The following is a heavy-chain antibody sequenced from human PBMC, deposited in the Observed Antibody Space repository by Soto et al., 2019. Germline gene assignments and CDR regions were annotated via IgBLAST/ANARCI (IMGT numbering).Heavy chain of an antibody. J-gene: IGHJ4*02. CDR2: ISSSCSYI. CDR1: GFTFSSYS. D-gene: IGHD3-3*01. V-gene: IGHV3-21*01. CDR3: ARYATYDFWSGYYTLTYFDY. Sequence: GGSLRLSCAASGFTFSSYSMNWVRQAPGKGLEWVSSISSSCSYIYYADSVKGRFTISRDNGKNSPYLQMNSLRAEDTAVQYCARYATYDFWSGYYTLTYFDYWGQGTLVTVSS.